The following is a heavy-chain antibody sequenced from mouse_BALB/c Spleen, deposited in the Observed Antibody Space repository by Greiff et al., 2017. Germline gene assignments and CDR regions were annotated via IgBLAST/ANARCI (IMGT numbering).Heavy chain of an antibody. CDR1: GFNIKDTY. D-gene: IGHD2-3*01. J-gene: IGHJ3*01. V-gene: IGHV14-3*02. CDR2: IDPANGNT. Sequence: EVQLQQSGAELVKPGASVKLSCTASGFNIKDTYMHWVKQRPEQGLEWIGRIDPANGNTKYDPKFQGKATITADTSSNTAYLQLSSLTSEDTAVYYCARNDGYYYWFAYWGQGTLVTVSA. CDR3: ARNDGYYYWFAY.